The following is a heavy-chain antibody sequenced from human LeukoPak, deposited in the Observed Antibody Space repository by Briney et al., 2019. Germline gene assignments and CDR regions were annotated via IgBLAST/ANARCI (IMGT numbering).Heavy chain of an antibody. CDR1: GGSIKSNNW. CDR2: IYHSGST. D-gene: IGHD3-3*01. Sequence: SGTLSLTCAVSGGSIKSNNWWSWVRQPPGKGLEWIGEIYHSGSTNYNPSLESRVTVSVDKSKNQFSLDLSSVTAADTAVYYCARDTVNLLFGTYYDFWSGPIGIDYWGQGTLVTVSS. V-gene: IGHV4-4*02. J-gene: IGHJ4*02. CDR3: ARDTVNLLFGTYYDFWSGPIGIDY.